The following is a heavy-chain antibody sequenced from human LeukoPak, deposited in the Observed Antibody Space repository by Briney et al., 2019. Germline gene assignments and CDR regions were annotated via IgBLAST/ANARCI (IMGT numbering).Heavy chain of an antibody. CDR2: IEEDGSEK. CDR1: GFTLSSYW. CDR3: AKEPDFWSGYYDY. Sequence: PGGSLRLSCAASGFTLSSYWMSWVRQAPGKGLEWVANIEEDGSEKYYVDSVKGRFTISRDNSKNTLYLQMNSLRAEDTAVYYCAKEPDFWSGYYDYWGQGALVTVSS. V-gene: IGHV3-7*01. D-gene: IGHD3-3*01. J-gene: IGHJ4*02.